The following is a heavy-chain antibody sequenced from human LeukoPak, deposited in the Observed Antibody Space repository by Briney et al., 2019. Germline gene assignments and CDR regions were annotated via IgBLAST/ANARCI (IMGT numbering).Heavy chain of an antibody. CDR2: IGSSSSYI. Sequence: GGSLRLSCAASGFTFSSYSMNWVRQAPGKGLEWVSSIGSSSSYIYYADSVKGRFTISRDNAKNSLYLQMNSLRAEDTAVYYCARDRGYYGSGSYNDYWGQGTLVTVSS. D-gene: IGHD3-10*01. CDR1: GFTFSSYS. V-gene: IGHV3-21*01. CDR3: ARDRGYYGSGSYNDY. J-gene: IGHJ4*02.